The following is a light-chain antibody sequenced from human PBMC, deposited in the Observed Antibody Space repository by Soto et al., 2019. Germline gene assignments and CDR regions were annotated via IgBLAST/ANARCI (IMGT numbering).Light chain of an antibody. CDR2: GTS. J-gene: IGKJ1*01. CDR1: QRVTSN. CDR3: QQYNNWPQT. V-gene: IGKV3-15*01. Sequence: EIVISQSAATLAVSPGERATLSCRASQRVTSNLAWYQQKPGQAPRLLIYGTSTRATGIPARFSGSGSGTEFTLTISSLQSEDFAVYYCQQYNNWPQTFGQGTKV.